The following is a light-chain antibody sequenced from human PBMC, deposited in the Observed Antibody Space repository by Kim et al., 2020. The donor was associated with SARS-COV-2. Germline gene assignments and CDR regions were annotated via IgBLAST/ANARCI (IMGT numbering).Light chain of an antibody. CDR3: QQYYSTPLT. CDR1: QSVLYSSNNKNY. J-gene: IGKJ4*01. Sequence: APINDKSSQSVLYSSNNKNYLAWYQQKPGQPPKLLIYWASTRESGGPDRFSGSGSGTDFTLTISSLQAEDVAVYYCQQYYSTPLTFGGGTKVDIK. V-gene: IGKV4-1*01. CDR2: WAS.